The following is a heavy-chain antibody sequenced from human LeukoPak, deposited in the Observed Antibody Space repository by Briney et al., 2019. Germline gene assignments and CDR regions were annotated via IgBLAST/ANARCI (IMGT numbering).Heavy chain of an antibody. Sequence: SETLSLTCTVSGLSISSYYWSWTRQPPGKGLEWIAYLFYSGSTDYNPSLESRVTISVDTSKNQFSLKLRSVTAADTAVYYCATVAIIRGVTYFDCWGQGTLVTVSS. CDR3: ATVAIIRGVTYFDC. CDR2: LFYSGST. V-gene: IGHV4-59*01. D-gene: IGHD5-24*01. CDR1: GLSISSYY. J-gene: IGHJ4*02.